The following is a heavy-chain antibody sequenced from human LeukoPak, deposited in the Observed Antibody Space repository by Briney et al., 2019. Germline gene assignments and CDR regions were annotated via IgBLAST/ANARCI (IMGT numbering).Heavy chain of an antibody. CDR1: GGTFSSYA. CDR2: IIPIFGTA. V-gene: IGHV1-69*13. Sequence: SVKVSCKASGGTFSSYAISWVRQAPGQGLEWMGGIIPIFGTANYAQKFQGRVTITADESTSTAYMELSSLRSEDTAVYYCARSYCSGGSCLSEFDYWGQGTLVTVSS. CDR3: ARSYCSGGSCLSEFDY. J-gene: IGHJ4*02. D-gene: IGHD2-15*01.